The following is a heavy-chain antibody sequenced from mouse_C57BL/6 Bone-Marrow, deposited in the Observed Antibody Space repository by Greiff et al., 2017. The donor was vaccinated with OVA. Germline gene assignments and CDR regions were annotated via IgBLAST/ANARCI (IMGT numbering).Heavy chain of an antibody. V-gene: IGHV5-16*01. D-gene: IGHD2-4*01. CDR3: ARGTMITTRDWYFDV. Sequence: EVMLVESEGGLVQPGSSMKLSCTASGFTFSDYYMAWVRQVPEKGLEWVANINYDGSSTYYLDSLKSRFIISRDNAKNILYLQMSSLKSEDTATYYCARGTMITTRDWYFDVWGTGTTVTVSS. CDR1: GFTFSDYY. CDR2: INYDGSST. J-gene: IGHJ1*03.